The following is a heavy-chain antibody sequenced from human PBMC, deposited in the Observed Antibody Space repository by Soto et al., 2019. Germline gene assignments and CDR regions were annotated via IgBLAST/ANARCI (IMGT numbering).Heavy chain of an antibody. CDR3: ALAGAVPADFDY. CDR1: GYTFTAYA. V-gene: IGHV1-3*01. D-gene: IGHD6-19*01. CDR2: INAGNGNT. J-gene: IGHJ4*02. Sequence: GASVKVSCKASGYTFTAYAMHWVRQAPGQRLEWMGWINAGNGNTKYSQKFQGRVTITRDTSASTAYMELSSLRSEDTAAYYCALAGAVPADFDYWCQGTLVTGSS.